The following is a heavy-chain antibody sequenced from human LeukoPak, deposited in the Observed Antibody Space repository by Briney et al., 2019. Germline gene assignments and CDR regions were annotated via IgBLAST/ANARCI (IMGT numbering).Heavy chain of an antibody. D-gene: IGHD4-17*01. CDR1: GYTFTGYY. CDR2: INPNSGGT. CDR3: ARVRTTVTPFDY. J-gene: IGHJ4*02. V-gene: IGHV1-2*02. Sequence: ASVKVSCKASGYTFTGYYMHXXXQAPGQGLXXXGWINPNSGGTNYAQXFQGXVTMTXDTSISTAYMELSRLRSDDTAVYYCARVRTTVTPFDYWGQGTLVTVSS.